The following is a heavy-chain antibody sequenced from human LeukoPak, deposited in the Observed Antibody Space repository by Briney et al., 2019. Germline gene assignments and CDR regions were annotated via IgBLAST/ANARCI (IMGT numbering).Heavy chain of an antibody. CDR2: ISYDGSNK. V-gene: IGHV3-30-3*01. D-gene: IGHD2-15*01. Sequence: PGGSLRLSCAASGFTFSSYAMHWVRQAPGKGLEWVAVISYDGSNKYYADSVKGRFTISRDNSKNTLYLQVNSLRAEDTAVYYCARVDSGSGPFDYWGQGTLVTVSS. CDR1: GFTFSSYA. CDR3: ARVDSGSGPFDY. J-gene: IGHJ4*02.